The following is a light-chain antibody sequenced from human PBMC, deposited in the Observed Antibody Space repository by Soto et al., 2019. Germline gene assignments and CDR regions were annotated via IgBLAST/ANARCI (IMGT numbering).Light chain of an antibody. CDR2: TNN. J-gene: IGLJ2*01. CDR1: SSNIGSNT. CDR3: AAWDESLSGVV. Sequence: QSVLTQPPSASGTPGQRVTISCSGSSSNIGSNTVNWYQQLPGTAPNLLIYTNNHRPSWVADRFSGSKSGTSASLPIICLQYADEADYYCAAWDESLSGVVFGGGTKLTVL. V-gene: IGLV1-44*01.